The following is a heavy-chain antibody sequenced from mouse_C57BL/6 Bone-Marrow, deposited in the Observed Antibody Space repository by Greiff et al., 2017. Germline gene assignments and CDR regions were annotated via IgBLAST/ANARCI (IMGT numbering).Heavy chain of an antibody. CDR3: ARSGIVTTRTWFAY. V-gene: IGHV1-55*01. D-gene: IGHD2-5*01. CDR1: GYTFTSYW. J-gene: IGHJ3*01. CDR2: IYPGSGST. Sequence: VQLQQPGAELVKPGASVKMSCKASGYTFTSYWITWVKQRPGQGLEWIGDIYPGSGSTNYNEKFKSKATLTVDTSSSTAYMQLSSLTSEDSAVYYCARSGIVTTRTWFAYWGQGTLVTVSA.